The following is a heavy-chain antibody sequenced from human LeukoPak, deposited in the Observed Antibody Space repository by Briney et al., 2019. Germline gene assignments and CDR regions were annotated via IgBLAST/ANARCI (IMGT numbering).Heavy chain of an antibody. V-gene: IGHV4-39*01. D-gene: IGHD6-19*01. J-gene: IGHJ4*02. Sequence: PSETLSLTCTVSGGSISSSSYYWGWIRQPPGKGLELIGSIYYSGSTYYNPSLKSRVTISVDTSKNQFSLKLSSVTAADTAVYYCARHVIGVAGMDYWGQGTLVTVSS. CDR2: IYYSGST. CDR1: GGSISSSSYY. CDR3: ARHVIGVAGMDY.